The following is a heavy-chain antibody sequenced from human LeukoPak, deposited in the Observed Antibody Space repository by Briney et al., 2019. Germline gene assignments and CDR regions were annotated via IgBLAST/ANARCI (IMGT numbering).Heavy chain of an antibody. J-gene: IGHJ4*02. Sequence: GGSLRLSCAASGFTFSSYWMHWVRQAPGKGLAWVSRINTDSSLINYADSVKGRFTISRDNAKNTLYLQMNSLRPEDTAIYYCARNLYASGDYWGQGTLVTVSS. CDR2: INTDSSLI. CDR3: ARNLYASGDY. V-gene: IGHV3-74*01. CDR1: GFTFSSYW. D-gene: IGHD2/OR15-2a*01.